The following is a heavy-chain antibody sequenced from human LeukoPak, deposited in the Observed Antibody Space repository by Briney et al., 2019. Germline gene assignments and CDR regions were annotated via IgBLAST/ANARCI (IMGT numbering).Heavy chain of an antibody. CDR2: IYHSGST. CDR1: GGSISSGGYY. J-gene: IGHJ6*03. Sequence: SETLSLTCTVSGGSISSGGYYWSWIRQPPGKGLEWIGYIYHSGSTYYNPSLKSRVTISVDTSKNQFSLKLSSVTAADTAVYYCARDPLVGGSGSYSPPYCYYYMDVWGKGTTVTVSS. CDR3: ARDPLVGGSGSYSPPYCYYYMDV. V-gene: IGHV4-30-2*01. D-gene: IGHD3-10*01.